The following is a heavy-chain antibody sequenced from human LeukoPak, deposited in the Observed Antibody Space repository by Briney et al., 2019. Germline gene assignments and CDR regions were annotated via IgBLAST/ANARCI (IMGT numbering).Heavy chain of an antibody. D-gene: IGHD3-22*01. J-gene: IGHJ4*02. CDR1: GFTFNSYG. Sequence: GGSLRLSCAASGFTFNSYGMSWVRQAPGKGLEWVSAITGSGASTYHADSVKGRFTISRDNAKNSLYLQMNSLRAEDTAVYYCARLNHYYDSSGYYDYFDYWGQGTLVTVSS. V-gene: IGHV3-23*01. CDR2: ITGSGAST. CDR3: ARLNHYYDSSGYYDYFDY.